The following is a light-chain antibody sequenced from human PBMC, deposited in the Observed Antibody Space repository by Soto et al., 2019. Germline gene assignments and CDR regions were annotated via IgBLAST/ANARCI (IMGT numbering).Light chain of an antibody. Sequence: QSVLSQPPSASATPGQSVTVSCSGSSSNLGTNAVTLFQHLPGTAPQLLIYTNPQRPSGVPDRFSASKSDTSASLVIDGLQSEDQADYYCSTWHYYFYLFGTGTQFTVL. CDR2: TNP. V-gene: IGLV1-44*01. CDR3: STWHYYFYL. CDR1: SSNLGTNA. J-gene: IGLJ1*01.